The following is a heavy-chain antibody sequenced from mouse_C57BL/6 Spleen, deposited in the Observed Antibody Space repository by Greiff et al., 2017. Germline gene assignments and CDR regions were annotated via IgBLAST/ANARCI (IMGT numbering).Heavy chain of an antibody. Sequence: EVQGVESGGGLVQPGGSMKLSCVASGFTFSNYWMNWVRQSPEKGLEWVAQIRLKSDNYATHYAESVKGRFTISRDDSKSSVYLQMNNLRAEDTGIYYCTGRWDFDYWGQGTTLTVSS. CDR3: TGRWDFDY. CDR1: GFTFSNYW. D-gene: IGHD1-1*02. J-gene: IGHJ2*01. CDR2: IRLKSDNYAT. V-gene: IGHV6-3*01.